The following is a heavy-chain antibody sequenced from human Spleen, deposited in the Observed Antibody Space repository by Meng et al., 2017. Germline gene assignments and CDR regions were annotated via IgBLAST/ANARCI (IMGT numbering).Heavy chain of an antibody. Sequence: QVQIVQSGAGVKKPGASVKVSCKASGDILSSYSIHWLRQAPGQRPEWMGWINAGNGNTRSSQKFQGRVTITRDTSASIAYMELSSLTSEDTAMYYCLRGGGTYEVDYWGQGTLVTVSS. D-gene: IGHD1-26*01. J-gene: IGHJ4*02. CDR3: LRGGGTYEVDY. CDR1: GDILSSYS. V-gene: IGHV1-3*01. CDR2: INAGNGNT.